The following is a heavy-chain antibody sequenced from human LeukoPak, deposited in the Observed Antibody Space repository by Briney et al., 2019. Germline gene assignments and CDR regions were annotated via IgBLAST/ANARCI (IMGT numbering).Heavy chain of an antibody. D-gene: IGHD3-22*01. CDR1: GGSISSYY. V-gene: IGHV4-59*01. CDR2: IYYSGST. CDR3: AGNYYDSSGYYFDY. J-gene: IGHJ4*02. Sequence: SETLSLTCTVPGGSISSYYWSWIRQPPGKGLEWIGYIYYSGSTNYNPSLRSRVTISVDTSKNQFSLKLSSVTAADTAVYYCAGNYYDSSGYYFDYWGQGTLVTVSS.